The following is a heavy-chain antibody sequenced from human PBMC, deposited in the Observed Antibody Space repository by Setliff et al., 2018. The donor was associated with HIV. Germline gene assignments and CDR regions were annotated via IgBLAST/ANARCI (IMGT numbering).Heavy chain of an antibody. D-gene: IGHD3-10*01. J-gene: IGHJ4*02. Sequence: PSETLSLTCTVSGGSISSYYWSWIRQPPGKGLERIGYIYYSGSTNYNPSLKSRVTISVDTSKNQFSLKLSSVTAADTAVYYCARGAELLWFGELHNIPYFDYWGQGTLVTVSS. V-gene: IGHV4-59*01. CDR3: ARGAELLWFGELHNIPYFDY. CDR2: IYYSGST. CDR1: GGSISSYY.